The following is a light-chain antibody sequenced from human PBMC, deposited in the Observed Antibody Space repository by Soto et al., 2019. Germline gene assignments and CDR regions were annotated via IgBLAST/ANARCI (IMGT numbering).Light chain of an antibody. Sequence: QSVLTQPPSASGTPGQRVTISCSGSSSNIGSNNVNWYQQHPGTAPKLLIYSNNKRPSGVPNRFSGSKSGTSASLAISGLQSEDEADYYCAAWDDSRNVSVVFGGGTKLTVL. J-gene: IGLJ2*01. CDR2: SNN. V-gene: IGLV1-44*01. CDR1: SSNIGSNN. CDR3: AAWDDSRNVSVV.